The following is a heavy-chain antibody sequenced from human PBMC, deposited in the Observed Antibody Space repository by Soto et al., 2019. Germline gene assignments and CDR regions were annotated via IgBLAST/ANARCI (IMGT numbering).Heavy chain of an antibody. V-gene: IGHV4-59*01. CDR3: AKESIGGWVLH. Sequence: SETLSLTCTVSGGSISSGYWSWIRQPPGKGLERIGYFHDSGFTNYNTSLRRRVTISVDTSNNQLSLKLTSVTAADTAVYYCAKESIGGWVLHWGQGTLVTVSS. D-gene: IGHD6-19*01. CDR1: GGSISSGY. CDR2: FHDSGFT. J-gene: IGHJ4*02.